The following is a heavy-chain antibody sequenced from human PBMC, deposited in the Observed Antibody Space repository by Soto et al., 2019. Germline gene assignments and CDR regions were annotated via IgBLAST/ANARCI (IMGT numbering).Heavy chain of an antibody. V-gene: IGHV3-11*01. CDR2: ISSSGSTI. CDR3: ARDMGDDYGDYVYFQH. CDR1: GFTFSDYY. J-gene: IGHJ1*01. D-gene: IGHD4-17*01. Sequence: GGSLRLSCAASGFTFSDYYMSWIRQAPGKGLEWVSYISSSGSTIYYADSVKGRFTISRDNAKNSLYLQMNSLRAEDTAVYYCARDMGDDYGDYVYFQHWGQGTLVTVSS.